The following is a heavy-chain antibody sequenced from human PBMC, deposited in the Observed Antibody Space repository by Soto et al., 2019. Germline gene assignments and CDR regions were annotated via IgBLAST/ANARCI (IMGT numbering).Heavy chain of an antibody. D-gene: IGHD6-13*01. Sequence: QVQLQESGPGLVKPSQTLSLTCTVSGGSISSGDYYWSWMRQTPGKGLEWIGSIYYSGSTYYNPSLKSRVTISVDTSKNQFSLKLNSVTAADTAVYYCASRHSSPYFDYWGQGTLVTVSS. V-gene: IGHV4-30-4*01. CDR2: IYYSGST. CDR3: ASRHSSPYFDY. J-gene: IGHJ4*02. CDR1: GGSISSGDYY.